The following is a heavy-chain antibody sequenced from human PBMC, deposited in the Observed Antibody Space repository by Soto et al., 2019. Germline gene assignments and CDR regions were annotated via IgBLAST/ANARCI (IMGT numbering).Heavy chain of an antibody. CDR2: ISAYSGST. CDR3: ARYFTKSSSWPYYFDY. CDR1: GYTFTTYG. V-gene: IGHV1-18*01. Sequence: QVQLVQSGAEVKKPGASVKVSCKASGYTFTTYGISWVRQAPGQGLEWMGWISAYSGSTKFAQKLQGRVTMTTDTSTTTADMELRSLTSADTAVYYCARYFTKSSSWPYYFDYWGQGTLVTVSS. J-gene: IGHJ4*02. D-gene: IGHD6-13*01.